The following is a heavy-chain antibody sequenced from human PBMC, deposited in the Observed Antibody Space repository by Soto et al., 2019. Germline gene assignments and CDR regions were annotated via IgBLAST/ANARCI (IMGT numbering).Heavy chain of an antibody. CDR2: ISYDGRKK. CDR3: SKEPDYDVLTGTPAAY. D-gene: IGHD3-9*01. CDR1: GFTFRRYG. V-gene: IGHV3-30*18. J-gene: IGHJ4*02. Sequence: QVRLVESGGGVVQPGRSLRLSCAASGFTFRRYGMQRVRQAPGKGLEWVAVISYDGRKKYYADSVKGRFAISRDNSKNTLFLQMNSLRAEDTAVYYCSKEPDYDVLTGTPAAYWGQGTLVSVSS.